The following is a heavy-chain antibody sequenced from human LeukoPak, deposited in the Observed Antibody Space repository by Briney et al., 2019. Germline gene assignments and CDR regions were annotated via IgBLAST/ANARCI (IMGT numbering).Heavy chain of an antibody. D-gene: IGHD5-24*01. J-gene: IGHJ4*02. Sequence: GGSLRLSCAVSGFSVTNNYMSWVRQAPGKGLEWVSVFYVGGATYYADTVKGRFTISRDNSENTLYLQMKSLRAEDTAVYYCARGDGYNFFDYWGQGTLVTVSS. V-gene: IGHV3-53*01. CDR2: FYVGGAT. CDR1: GFSVTNNY. CDR3: ARGDGYNFFDY.